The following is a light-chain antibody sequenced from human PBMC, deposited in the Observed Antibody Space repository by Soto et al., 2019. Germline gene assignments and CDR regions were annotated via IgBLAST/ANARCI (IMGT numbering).Light chain of an antibody. Sequence: DIQLTQSPSSLSASLGDSVSISCRASQNIDNNLHWYRQKSGKAPEVLIYAASTLRDGVPLRFSGTGYGTEFTLTINNLQPEDFATYYCQQSSSSPPITFGQGTRL. CDR3: QQSSSSPPIT. V-gene: IGKV1-39*01. CDR1: QNIDNN. CDR2: AAS. J-gene: IGKJ5*01.